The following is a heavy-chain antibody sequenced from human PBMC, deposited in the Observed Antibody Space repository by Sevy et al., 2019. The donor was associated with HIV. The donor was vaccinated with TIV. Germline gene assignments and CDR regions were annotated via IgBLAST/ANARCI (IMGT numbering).Heavy chain of an antibody. CDR1: GFTFSSYG. D-gene: IGHD6-25*01. V-gene: IGHV3-33*01. CDR3: ARDPSSGDAFDI. CDR2: IWYDGSNK. Sequence: GGSLRLSCAASGFTFSSYGMHWVRQAPGKGLEWVAVIWYDGSNKYYADSVKGRFTISRDNSKNTLHLQMNSLRAEDTAVYYCARDPSSGDAFDIWGQGTMVTVSS. J-gene: IGHJ3*02.